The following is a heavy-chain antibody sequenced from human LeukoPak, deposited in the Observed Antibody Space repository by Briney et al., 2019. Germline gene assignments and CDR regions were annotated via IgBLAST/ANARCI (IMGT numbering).Heavy chain of an antibody. J-gene: IGHJ5*02. V-gene: IGHV4-59*01. CDR1: GGSISSYY. D-gene: IGHD3-10*01. CDR3: ASGGNYYGSGSTSFDP. CDR2: IYYSGST. Sequence: PSETLSLTCTVSGGSISSYYWSWIRQPPGKGLEWIGYIYYSGSTNYNPSLKSRVTISVDTSKNQFSLKLSSVTAADTAVYYCASGGNYYGSGSTSFDPWGQGTLVTVSS.